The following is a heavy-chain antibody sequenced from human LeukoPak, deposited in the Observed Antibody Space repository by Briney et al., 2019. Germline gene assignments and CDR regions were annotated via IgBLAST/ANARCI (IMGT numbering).Heavy chain of an antibody. Sequence: GASVKVSCKASGYTFTNFPIGWVRQAPGQGLEWMGWISAYNGYTKYAPSLQGRVTMTTDTSTCTAYMQLRSLRSDDTAMYYCARVGGNYEGLIDYWGQGTLVTVSS. CDR2: ISAYNGYT. D-gene: IGHD1-26*01. V-gene: IGHV1-18*01. CDR3: ARVGGNYEGLIDY. J-gene: IGHJ4*02. CDR1: GYTFTNFP.